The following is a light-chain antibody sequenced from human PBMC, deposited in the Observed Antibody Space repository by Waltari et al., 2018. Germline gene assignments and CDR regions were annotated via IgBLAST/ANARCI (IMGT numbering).Light chain of an antibody. CDR3: QNYDTAPFT. J-gene: IGKJ3*01. Sequence: IQMTQSPSSLSASIGDRVTITCRASRYVTHFLAWYQQRPGKVPRLLIHSASTLQSGVPYRFSGSGSGTEFTLTIDSLQPEDLATYYCQNYDTAPFTFGPGTKVDLK. CDR2: SAS. CDR1: RYVTHF. V-gene: IGKV1-27*01.